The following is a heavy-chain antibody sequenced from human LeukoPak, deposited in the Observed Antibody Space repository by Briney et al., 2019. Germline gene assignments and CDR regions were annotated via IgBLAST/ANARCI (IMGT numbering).Heavy chain of an antibody. CDR2: ISSSGSTI. Sequence: PGGSLRLSCAASGFTFSDYYMSWLRQAPGKGLEWVSYISSSGSTIYYADSVKGRFTISRDNAKNSLYLQMNSLRAEDTAVYYCAREEVVVVPAAIYGAHYYYYGMDVWGQGTTVTVSS. CDR3: AREEVVVVPAAIYGAHYYYYGMDV. J-gene: IGHJ6*02. V-gene: IGHV3-11*01. CDR1: GFTFSDYY. D-gene: IGHD2-2*02.